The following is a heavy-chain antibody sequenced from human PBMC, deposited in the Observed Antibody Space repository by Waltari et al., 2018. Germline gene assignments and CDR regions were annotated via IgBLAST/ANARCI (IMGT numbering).Heavy chain of an antibody. D-gene: IGHD3-3*01. V-gene: IGHV3-33*01. CDR3: ARDVAYYDFWSGYPNYYYGMDV. CDR1: GFTFSSYG. Sequence: QVQLVESGGGVVQPGRSLRLSCAASGFTFSSYGMHWVRQAPGKGLEWGAVIWYDGSNKYYADSVKGRFTTSRDNSKNTLYLQMNSLRAEDTAVYYCARDVAYYDFWSGYPNYYYGMDVWGQGTTVTVSS. J-gene: IGHJ6*02. CDR2: IWYDGSNK.